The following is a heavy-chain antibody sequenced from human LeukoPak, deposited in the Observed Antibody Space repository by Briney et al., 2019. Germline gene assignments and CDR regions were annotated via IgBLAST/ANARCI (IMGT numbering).Heavy chain of an antibody. CDR3: TTPAYCGGDCHYYFDY. CDR1: GFTFSNAW. V-gene: IGHV3-15*01. Sequence: PGGSLRLSCAASGFTFSNAWMSWVRQAPGKGLEWVGRIKSKTDGGTTDYAAPVKGRFTISRDDSKNTLYLQINSLKTEDTAVYYCTTPAYCGGDCHYYFDYWGQGTLVTVSS. CDR2: IKSKTDGGTT. D-gene: IGHD2-21*02. J-gene: IGHJ4*02.